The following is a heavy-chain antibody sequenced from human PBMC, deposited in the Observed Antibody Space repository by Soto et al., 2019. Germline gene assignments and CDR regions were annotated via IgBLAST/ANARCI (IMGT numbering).Heavy chain of an antibody. CDR1: GFTFSSYA. CDR3: TKVVAYYHYDMDV. CDR2: ISGSGGST. V-gene: IGHV3-23*01. J-gene: IGHJ6*02. Sequence: GGSLRLSCAASGFTFSSYAMNWVRQAPGKGLEWVSVISGSGGSTYYADAVKGRFTISRDNSKNTLYLQMNSLRAEDTAVYYCTKVVAYYHYDMDVWGQGTTVTVSS. D-gene: IGHD2-15*01.